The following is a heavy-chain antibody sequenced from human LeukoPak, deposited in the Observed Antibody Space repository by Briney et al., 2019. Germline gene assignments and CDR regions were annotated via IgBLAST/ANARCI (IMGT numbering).Heavy chain of an antibody. CDR1: GGSFSGYY. Sequence: PSETLSLTCAVYGGSFSGYYWSWIRQPPGKGLEWIGEINHSGSTNYNPSLKSRVTISVDTSKNQFSLKLSSVTAADTAVYYCARGGGPITPRIVGATTGREYYFDYWGQGTLVTVSS. V-gene: IGHV4-34*01. J-gene: IGHJ4*02. D-gene: IGHD1-26*01. CDR3: ARGGGPITPRIVGATTGREYYFDY. CDR2: INHSGST.